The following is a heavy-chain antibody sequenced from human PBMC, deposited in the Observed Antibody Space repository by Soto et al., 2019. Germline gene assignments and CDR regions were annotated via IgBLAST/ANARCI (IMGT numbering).Heavy chain of an antibody. V-gene: IGHV1-3*01. D-gene: IGHD7-27*01. Sequence: QVHHVQSGAEVRKPGASVKVSCKASGYTFSSYAMHWVRQAPGQRLEWMGWINAGYGNTKSSQKFQDRVTISRDTFASTAYMELTSLRSEDTAVYYCARDTGDGTFDFWGQGTLVTVSS. CDR2: INAGYGNT. J-gene: IGHJ4*02. CDR3: ARDTGDGTFDF. CDR1: GYTFSSYA.